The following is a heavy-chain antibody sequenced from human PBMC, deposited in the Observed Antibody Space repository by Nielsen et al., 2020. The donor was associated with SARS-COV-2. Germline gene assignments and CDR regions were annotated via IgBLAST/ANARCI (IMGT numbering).Heavy chain of an antibody. CDR1: GFTFSSYW. Sequence: GESLKISCAASGFTFSSYWMSWVRQAPGKGLEWVANIKQDGSEKYYVDSVKGRFTISRDNAKNSLYLQMNSLRAEDTAVYYCAKDPPQSNFDYFDYWGQGTLVTVSS. V-gene: IGHV3-7*03. CDR3: AKDPPQSNFDYFDY. D-gene: IGHD4-11*01. J-gene: IGHJ4*02. CDR2: IKQDGSEK.